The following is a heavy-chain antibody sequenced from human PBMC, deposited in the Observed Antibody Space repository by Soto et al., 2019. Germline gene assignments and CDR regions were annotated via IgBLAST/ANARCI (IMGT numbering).Heavy chain of an antibody. CDR1: GYTYPSYG. CDR3: ARGGCKGSIDY. J-gene: IGHJ4*02. CDR2: ISAYNGNT. V-gene: IGHV1-18*01. D-gene: IGHD2-8*01. Sequence: GAAVKVSCKASGYTYPSYGICWLRQAPGQGLEWMGWISAYNGNTNYAQKLQGRVTMTTNTSTSTAYKELRSLRTDVTAVDYCARGGCKGSIDYWGQGTLVTVSS.